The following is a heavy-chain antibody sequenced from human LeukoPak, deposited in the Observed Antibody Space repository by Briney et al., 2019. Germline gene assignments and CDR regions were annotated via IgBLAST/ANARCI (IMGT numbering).Heavy chain of an antibody. Sequence: SETLSLTCTVSGVSISSYYWSWIRQPPGKGLEWIGYIYYSGSTNYNPSLKSRVTISVDTSKNQFSLKLSSVTAADTAVYYCARPFGGYSSRFDPWGQGTLVTVSS. CDR2: IYYSGST. J-gene: IGHJ5*02. CDR1: GVSISSYY. D-gene: IGHD5-18*01. CDR3: ARPFGGYSSRFDP. V-gene: IGHV4-59*01.